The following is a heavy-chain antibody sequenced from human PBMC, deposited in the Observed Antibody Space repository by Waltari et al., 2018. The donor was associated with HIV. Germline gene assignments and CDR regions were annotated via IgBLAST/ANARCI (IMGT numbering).Heavy chain of an antibody. V-gene: IGHV1-46*01. CDR3: ARAQTPVTAKAAFDI. D-gene: IGHD4-17*01. Sequence: QVQLVQSGAEVKQPGASVRVSCTASGYTFTNYYIHWVRQAPGQGLEWMGIMNPGDGTTTNARNSQGRVTMTRDTSTTTVYMELSNLTSEDTAVYFCARAQTPVTAKAAFDIWGQGTMVTVSS. J-gene: IGHJ3*02. CDR2: MNPGDGTT. CDR1: GYTFTNYY.